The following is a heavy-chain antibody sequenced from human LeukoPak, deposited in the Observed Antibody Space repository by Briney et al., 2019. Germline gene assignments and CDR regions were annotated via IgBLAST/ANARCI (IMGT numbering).Heavy chain of an antibody. D-gene: IGHD1-26*01. V-gene: IGHV4-39*01. CDR3: ARHGSPDSGSYYFNY. CDR1: GGSISSSSYY. CDR2: IYYSGST. Sequence: PSETLSLTCTVSGGSISSSSYYWGWIRQPPGKGLEWTGSIYYSGSTYYNPSLKSRVTISVDTSKNQFSLKLSSVTAADTAVYYCARHGSPDSGSYYFNYWGQGTLVTVSS. J-gene: IGHJ4*02.